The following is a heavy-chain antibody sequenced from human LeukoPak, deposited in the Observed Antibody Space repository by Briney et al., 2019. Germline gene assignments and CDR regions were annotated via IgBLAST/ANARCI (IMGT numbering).Heavy chain of an antibody. V-gene: IGHV3-11*05. D-gene: IGHD5/OR15-5a*01. J-gene: IGHJ4*02. Sequence: PGGSLRLSCAGSGXIFSDFYINWIRQSPGKGLEWLAYISPDGSYTTYGDSVKGRFVISRDNAKNSVSLQINSLRVEDTALYFCASDQVSGVFDYWGQGARVTVS. CDR3: ASDQVSGVFDY. CDR1: GXIFSDFY. CDR2: ISPDGSYT.